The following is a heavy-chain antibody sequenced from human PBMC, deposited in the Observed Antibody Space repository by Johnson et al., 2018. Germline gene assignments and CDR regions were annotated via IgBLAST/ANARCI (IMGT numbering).Heavy chain of an antibody. D-gene: IGHD3-22*01. Sequence: VQLVQSGGVVVQPGGSLRLSCAASGFTFDDYTMHWVRQAPGKGLEWVSLISWDGGSTYYVDSVKGRFTISRDNSKNSLYLQMNSLRTEDTALFYCAKDIGSSISGYSHWGQGTLVTVSS. CDR2: ISWDGGST. V-gene: IGHV3-43*01. CDR3: AKDIGSSISGYSH. CDR1: GFTFDDYT. J-gene: IGHJ4*02.